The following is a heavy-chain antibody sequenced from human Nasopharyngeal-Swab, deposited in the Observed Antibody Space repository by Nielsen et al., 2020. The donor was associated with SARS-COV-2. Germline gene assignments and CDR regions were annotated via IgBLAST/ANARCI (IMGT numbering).Heavy chain of an antibody. CDR1: GFTFSDYY. D-gene: IGHD2-15*01. V-gene: IGHV3-11*06. CDR2: ISSSSSYT. Sequence: GGSLRLSCAASGFTFSDYYMSWIRQAPGKGLEWVSYISSSSSYTNYADSVKGRFTISRDNAKNSLYLQMNSLRAEDTAVYYCARSTLVYCSDGSCYSFYYYYYGMDVWGQGTTVTVSS. CDR3: ARSTLVYCSDGSCYSFYYYYYGMDV. J-gene: IGHJ6*02.